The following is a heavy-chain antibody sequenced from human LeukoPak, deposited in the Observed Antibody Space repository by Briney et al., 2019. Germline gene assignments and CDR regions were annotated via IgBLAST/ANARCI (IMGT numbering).Heavy chain of an antibody. D-gene: IGHD3-22*01. Sequence: GASVKVSCKASGYTFTGYYIHWVRQAPGQGPEWRGWINTNSGGTNYGQKFQGRVTMTRDTSISTANMELSRLTSDDTAVYYCARGLAVVSPFDFWGQGTLVTVSS. V-gene: IGHV1-2*02. CDR1: GYTFTGYY. CDR2: INTNSGGT. CDR3: ARGLAVVSPFDF. J-gene: IGHJ4*02.